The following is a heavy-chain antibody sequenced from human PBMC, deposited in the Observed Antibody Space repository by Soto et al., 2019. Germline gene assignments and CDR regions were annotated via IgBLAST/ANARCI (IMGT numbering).Heavy chain of an antibody. Sequence: GGSLRLSCAASGFTFSSYAMSWVRQAPGKGLEWVSAISGSGGSTYYADSVKGRFTISRDNSKNTLYLQMNSLRAEDTAVYYCARRIRPQYQLPIWGAFDIWGQGTMVTVSS. CDR1: GFTFSSYA. CDR2: ISGSGGST. V-gene: IGHV3-23*01. J-gene: IGHJ3*02. CDR3: ARRIRPQYQLPIWGAFDI. D-gene: IGHD2-2*01.